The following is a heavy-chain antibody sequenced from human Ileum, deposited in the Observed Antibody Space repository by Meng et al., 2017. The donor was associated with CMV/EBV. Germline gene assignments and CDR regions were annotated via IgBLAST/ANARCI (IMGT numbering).Heavy chain of an antibody. CDR2: LSYDGSNE. V-gene: IGHV3-30*03. CDR3: ARGLSGTFDY. J-gene: IGHJ4*02. CDR1: GFSFRDHF. Sequence: LSCAASGFSFRDHFMHWVRQAPGKGLKRVAVLSYDGSNEFYAISVLGRFTISRDNSNNALYLQMDSLRGEDTAVYYCARGLSGTFDYWGQGTLVTVSS.